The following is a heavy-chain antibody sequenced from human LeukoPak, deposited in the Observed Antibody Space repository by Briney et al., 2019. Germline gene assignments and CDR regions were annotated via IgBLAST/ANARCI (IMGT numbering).Heavy chain of an antibody. V-gene: IGHV4-59*01. CDR2: IYYSGST. CDR1: GGSISSYY. CDR3: ARDSAFYYGSLEGWFDP. D-gene: IGHD3-10*01. Sequence: SETLPLTCTVSGGSISSYYWSWFRQPPGKGLEWIGYIYYSGSTNYNPSLKSRVTISVDTSKNQFSLKLSSVTAADTAVYYCARDSAFYYGSLEGWFDPWGQGTLVTVSS. J-gene: IGHJ5*02.